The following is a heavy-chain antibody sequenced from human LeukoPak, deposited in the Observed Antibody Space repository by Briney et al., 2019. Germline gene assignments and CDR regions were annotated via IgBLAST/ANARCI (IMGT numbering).Heavy chain of an antibody. J-gene: IGHJ4*02. D-gene: IGHD5-12*01. CDR3: ARERDSGPNSGYDWDFDY. Sequence: GRSLRLSCAASGFTFSSYAMHWVRQAPGKGLEWVAVISYAGSNKYYADSVKGRFTISRDNSKNTLYLQMNSLRAEDTAVYYCARERDSGPNSGYDWDFDYWGQGTLVTVSS. CDR1: GFTFSSYA. CDR2: ISYAGSNK. V-gene: IGHV3-30-3*01.